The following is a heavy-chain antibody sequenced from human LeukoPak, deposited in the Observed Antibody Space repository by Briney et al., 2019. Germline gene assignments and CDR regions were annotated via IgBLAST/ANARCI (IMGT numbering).Heavy chain of an antibody. V-gene: IGHV3-74*03. J-gene: IGHJ4*02. CDR1: GFTFSSYW. CDR3: VRDNPRCCGVVPANIDDY. CDR2: ISTDGTYT. Sequence: PGGSLRLSCAASGFTFSSYWMHWVRQAPGKGLVWVSRISTDGTYTEYADSVKGRFTISRDNAKDTLYLQVNSLRAEDTAVYYCVRDNPRCCGVVPANIDDYWGQGTLVTVSS. D-gene: IGHD2-15*01.